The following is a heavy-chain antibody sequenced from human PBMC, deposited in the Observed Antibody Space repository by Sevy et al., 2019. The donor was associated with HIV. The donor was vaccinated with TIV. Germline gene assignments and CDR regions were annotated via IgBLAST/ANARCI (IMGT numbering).Heavy chain of an antibody. CDR1: GYTFTDDY. Sequence: ASVKVSCTASGYTFTDDYLHWVRQAPGQGLEWMGRIYPNSGGTGYAEKFQGRVTMTSDTSISTAYMELRNLRFDDTAVYYCARDASGGTTNSGVDVWGQGTTVTVSS. D-gene: IGHD1-7*01. V-gene: IGHV1-2*06. CDR2: IYPNSGGT. J-gene: IGHJ6*02. CDR3: ARDASGGTTNSGVDV.